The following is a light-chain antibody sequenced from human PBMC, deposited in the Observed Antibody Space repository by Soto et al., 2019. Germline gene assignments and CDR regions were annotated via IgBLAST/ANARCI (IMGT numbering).Light chain of an antibody. CDR3: QQSNSFPRT. Sequence: DIQMTQSPSFVSASVGDRVTITCRASQAVSTWLAWYQQKPGDAPKLLIYAASTLHSGVPSRFSGSGSGTDFTLTIRNLQPEDFATYYCQQSNSFPRTFGGGTKVEIK. V-gene: IGKV1-12*01. J-gene: IGKJ4*01. CDR1: QAVSTW. CDR2: AAS.